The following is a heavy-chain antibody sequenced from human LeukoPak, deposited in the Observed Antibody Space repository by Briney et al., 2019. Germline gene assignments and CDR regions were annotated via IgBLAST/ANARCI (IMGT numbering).Heavy chain of an antibody. CDR3: AREGRYCSGGSCQSLQYFQH. CDR2: ISGSGGST. V-gene: IGHV3-23*01. Sequence: GGSLRLSYAASGFTFSSYAMSWVRQAPGKGLEWVSAISGSGGSTYYADSVKGRFTISRDNAKNSLYLQMNSLRDEDTAVYYCAREGRYCSGGSCQSLQYFQHWGQGTLVTVSS. CDR1: GFTFSSYA. D-gene: IGHD2-15*01. J-gene: IGHJ1*01.